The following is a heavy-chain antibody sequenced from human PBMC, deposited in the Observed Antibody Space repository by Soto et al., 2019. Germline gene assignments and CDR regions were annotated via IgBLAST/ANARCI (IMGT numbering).Heavy chain of an antibody. Sequence: ASVKVSCKVSGYTLTELSMHWVRQAPGKGLEWMGGFDPEDGETIYAQKFQGRVTMTEDTSTDTAYMELSSLRSEDTAVYYCATGVKAPDPVTGVYSYYFDYWGQGTLVTVSS. J-gene: IGHJ4*02. CDR2: FDPEDGET. V-gene: IGHV1-24*01. CDR3: ATGVKAPDPVTGVYSYYFDY. D-gene: IGHD2-15*01. CDR1: GYTLTELS.